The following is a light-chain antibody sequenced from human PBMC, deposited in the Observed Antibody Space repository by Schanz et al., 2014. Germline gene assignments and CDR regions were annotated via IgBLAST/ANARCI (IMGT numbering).Light chain of an antibody. CDR3: QQFGKLPWT. V-gene: IGKV3-20*01. J-gene: IGKJ1*01. CDR1: QSVSHNY. CDR2: GAS. Sequence: EIVLTQFPGTLSLSPGERATLSCRASQSVSHNYLAWYQQKPGQAPRLLIYGASSRATGIPDRFSASGSGTDFTLTITRLEPEDFAVFYCQQFGKLPWTFGQGTKVEIK.